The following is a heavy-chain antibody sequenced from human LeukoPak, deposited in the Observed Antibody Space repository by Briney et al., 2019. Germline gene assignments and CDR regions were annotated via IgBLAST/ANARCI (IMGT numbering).Heavy chain of an antibody. V-gene: IGHV4-30-4*08. J-gene: IGHJ5*02. CDR3: AGSSGPAGWFDP. D-gene: IGHD3-22*01. CDR1: GGSISSGDYY. CDR2: IYYSGST. Sequence: PSETLSLTCTVSGGSISSGDYYWSWIRQPPGKGLEWIGYIYYSGSTYYNPSLKSRVTISVDTSKNQFSLKLSPVTAADTAVYYCAGSSGPAGWFDPWGQGTLVTVSS.